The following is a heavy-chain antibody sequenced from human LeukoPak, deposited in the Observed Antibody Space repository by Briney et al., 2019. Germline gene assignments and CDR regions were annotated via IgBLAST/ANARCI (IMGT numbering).Heavy chain of an antibody. J-gene: IGHJ5*02. CDR2: INTNTGNP. Sequence: GASVKVSCMASGYTFTSYAMNWVRQAPGQGLEWMGWINTNTGNPTYAQGFTGRFVFSLDTSVSTAYLQISSLKAEDTAVYYCAREAYYDSSGYLNWFDPWGQGTLVTVSS. V-gene: IGHV7-4-1*02. D-gene: IGHD3-22*01. CDR3: AREAYYDSSGYLNWFDP. CDR1: GYTFTSYA.